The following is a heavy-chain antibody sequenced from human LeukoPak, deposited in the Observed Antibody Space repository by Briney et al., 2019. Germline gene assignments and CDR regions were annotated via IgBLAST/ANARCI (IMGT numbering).Heavy chain of an antibody. J-gene: IGHJ4*02. CDR3: GREVPGGTTSLDC. CDR2: IKEDGSDK. V-gene: IGHV3-7*04. Sequence: PGGSLRLSCAASGFTFSSYWMSWIRRAPGKGLEWVANIKEDGSDKNYVDSVRGRFTISRGNAKNALYLQMNSLRAEDTAVYYCGREVPGGTTSLDCWGQGTVVIVSP. CDR1: GFTFSSYW. D-gene: IGHD1-7*01.